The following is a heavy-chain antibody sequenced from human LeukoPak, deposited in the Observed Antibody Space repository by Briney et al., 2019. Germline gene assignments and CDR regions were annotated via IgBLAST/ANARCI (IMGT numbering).Heavy chain of an antibody. CDR1: GFTYSSYS. J-gene: IGHJ3*02. CDR2: ISSSSSYI. D-gene: IGHD4-17*01. Sequence: PGGSLRLSCAASGFTYSSYSMNWVRQAPGKGLEWVSSISSSSSYIYYADSVKGRFTIFRDNAKNSLYLQMNSLRAEDTAVYYCARDFPLTGDYYFGAFDIWGQGTMVTVSS. V-gene: IGHV3-21*01. CDR3: ARDFPLTGDYYFGAFDI.